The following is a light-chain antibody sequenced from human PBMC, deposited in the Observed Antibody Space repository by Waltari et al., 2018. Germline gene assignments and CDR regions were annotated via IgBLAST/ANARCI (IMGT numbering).Light chain of an antibody. V-gene: IGLV3-19*01. CDR2: GQD. Sequence: SSELTQDPAVSVALGQTVRITCQGDSLRRYYAIWYQQRPGQAPLLVLYGQDNRPSGIPDRFSGSTSGNTASLTITRAQAEDAGVYYCLSRDTSSTRVFGGGTTLTV. J-gene: IGLJ3*02. CDR3: LSRDTSSTRV. CDR1: SLRRYY.